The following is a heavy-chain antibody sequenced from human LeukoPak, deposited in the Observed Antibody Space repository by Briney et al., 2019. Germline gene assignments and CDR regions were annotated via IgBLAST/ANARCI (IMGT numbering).Heavy chain of an antibody. D-gene: IGHD6-13*01. CDR3: AKRGNSIAAAFCDY. CDR1: GFTFSSYW. Sequence: GGSLRLSCAASGFTFSSYWMSWVRQAPGKGLEWVANIKQDGSEKYYVDSVKGRFTISRDNSKNTLYLQMNSLRAEDTAVYYCAKRGNSIAAAFCDYWGQGTLVTVSS. V-gene: IGHV3-7*03. J-gene: IGHJ4*02. CDR2: IKQDGSEK.